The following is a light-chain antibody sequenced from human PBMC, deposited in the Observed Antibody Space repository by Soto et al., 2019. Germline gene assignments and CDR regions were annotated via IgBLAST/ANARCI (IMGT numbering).Light chain of an antibody. CDR2: EDS. J-gene: IGLJ2*01. CDR1: SSDVGSYNL. Sequence: QSALTQPASVSGSPGQSITISCTGTSSDVGSYNLVSWYQQHPGKAPKLIIYEDSKRPSGVSNRFSGSKSGNTASLTISGLQAEDEADYFCCLYAGSSIFFVIFGGGTKLTVL. CDR3: CLYAGSSIFFVI. V-gene: IGLV2-23*02.